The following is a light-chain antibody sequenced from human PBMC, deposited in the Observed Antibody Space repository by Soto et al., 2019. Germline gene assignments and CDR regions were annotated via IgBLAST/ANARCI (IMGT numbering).Light chain of an antibody. Sequence: DIQMTQSPSTLSASVGDRVTITCRASQDITNWLAWYQQKPGKAPNLLIYKASTLQSGVPSRFSGSGSGTEYTLTISSLQPDDFATFYCQQYNTYPWTVGQGTKVEIK. CDR1: QDITNW. J-gene: IGKJ1*01. CDR2: KAS. V-gene: IGKV1-5*03. CDR3: QQYNTYPWT.